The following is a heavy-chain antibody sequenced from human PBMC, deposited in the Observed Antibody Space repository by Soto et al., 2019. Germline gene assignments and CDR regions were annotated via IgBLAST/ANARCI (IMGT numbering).Heavy chain of an antibody. Sequence: QLQLQESGPGLVKPSETLSLTCTVSGGSISSSSYYWSWIRQPPGKGLEWIGYIYYSGSTNYNPSLKSRVTISVDTSKNQFSLKLSSVTAADTAVYYCARGLRGGYSYGREFLDRGRFDPWGQGTLVTVSS. V-gene: IGHV4-61*01. CDR3: ARGLRGGYSYGREFLDRGRFDP. J-gene: IGHJ5*02. CDR1: GGSISSSSYY. D-gene: IGHD5-18*01. CDR2: IYYSGST.